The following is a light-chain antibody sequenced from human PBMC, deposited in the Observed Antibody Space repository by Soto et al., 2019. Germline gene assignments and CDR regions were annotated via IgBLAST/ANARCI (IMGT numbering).Light chain of an antibody. Sequence: DIQMTQSPSSLSASVGDRVTITGRASRNVNNFLNWYQQKPGKAPNLLIYGASRLQIGVPSRFTGSGSETDFTLTISSLQPEDFATYFCQQSFSFPPTFGQGTRLEIK. CDR3: QQSFSFPPT. CDR1: RNVNNF. V-gene: IGKV1-39*01. J-gene: IGKJ5*01. CDR2: GAS.